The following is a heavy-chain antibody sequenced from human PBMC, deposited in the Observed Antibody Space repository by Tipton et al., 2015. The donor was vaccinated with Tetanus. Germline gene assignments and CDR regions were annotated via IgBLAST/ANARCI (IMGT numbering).Heavy chain of an antibody. CDR1: GFTFSSYG. V-gene: IGHV3-33*01. CDR3: ARDGSYGGTLISDY. D-gene: IGHD4-23*01. CDR2: IWYDGSNE. Sequence: SLRLSCAASGFTFSSYGMHWVRQAPGKGLEWVAVIWYDGSNEEYTDSVKGRFTISRDNSKNTVYLQMNSLRAEDTAVYYCARDGSYGGTLISDYWGQGTQVPVSS. J-gene: IGHJ4*02.